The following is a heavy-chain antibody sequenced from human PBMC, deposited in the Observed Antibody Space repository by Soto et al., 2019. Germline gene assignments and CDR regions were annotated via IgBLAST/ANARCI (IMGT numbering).Heavy chain of an antibody. J-gene: IGHJ4*02. CDR2: IYYSGST. Sequence: SEILSLTCTVSGGSISSYYWSWIRQPPGKGLEWIGYIYYSGSTNYNPSLKSRVTISVDTSKNQFSLKLSSVTAVDTAVYYCARAGYYDSSVGIDYWGQGTLVTVSS. D-gene: IGHD3-22*01. V-gene: IGHV4-59*01. CDR1: GGSISSYY. CDR3: ARAGYYDSSVGIDY.